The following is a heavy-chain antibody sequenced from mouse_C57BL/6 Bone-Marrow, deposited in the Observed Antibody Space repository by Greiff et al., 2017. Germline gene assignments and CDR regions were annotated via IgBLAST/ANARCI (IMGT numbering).Heavy chain of an antibody. Sequence: VQLQQPGAELVKPGASVKLSCKASGYTFTSYWMQWVKQRPGQGLEWIGEIDPSDCYTNYNQKFKGKATLTVVTSSSPAYMQLSSLTSEDSAVYYCARESVYDYDDVAYSFDYWGQGTTLTVSS. CDR2: IDPSDCYT. J-gene: IGHJ2*01. CDR3: ARESVYDYDDVAYSFDY. V-gene: IGHV1-50*01. D-gene: IGHD2-4*01. CDR1: GYTFTSYW.